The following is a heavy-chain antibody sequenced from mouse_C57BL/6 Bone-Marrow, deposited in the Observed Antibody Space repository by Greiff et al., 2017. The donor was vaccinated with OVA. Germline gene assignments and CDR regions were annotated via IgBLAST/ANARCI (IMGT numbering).Heavy chain of an antibody. CDR1: GFTFSDFY. D-gene: IGHD2-5*01. CDR2: SRNKANDYTT. CDR3: ARDDYSTWFAY. Sequence: EVQGVESGGGLVQSGRSLRLSCATSGFTFSDFYMEWVRQAPGKGLEWIAASRNKANDYTTEYSASVKGRFIVSRDTSQSILYLQMNALRAEDTAIYYCARDDYSTWFAYWGQGTLVTVSA. J-gene: IGHJ3*01. V-gene: IGHV7-1*01.